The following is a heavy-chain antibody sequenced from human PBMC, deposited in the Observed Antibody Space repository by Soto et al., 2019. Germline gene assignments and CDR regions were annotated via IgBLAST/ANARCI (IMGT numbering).Heavy chain of an antibody. CDR1: GGTIRSPDW. J-gene: IGHJ5*02. D-gene: IGHD6-19*01. V-gene: IGHV4-4*02. CDR2: IFQSGST. CDR3: ARGRGRYSSGWSWFDP. Sequence: SETLSLTCGVSGGTIRSPDWWTWVRQPPGKGLEWIGEIFQSGSTNYTPSLESRVTISVDKSKNQFSLTLTPVTAADTAVYFCARGRGRYSSGWSWFDPWGQGILVTVSS.